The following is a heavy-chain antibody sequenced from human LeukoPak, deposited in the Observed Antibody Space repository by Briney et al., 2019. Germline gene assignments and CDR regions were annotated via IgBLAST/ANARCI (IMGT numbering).Heavy chain of an antibody. Sequence: SQTLSLTCTVSGGSISSGGYYWSWIRQPPGKGLEWIGYIYYSGSTNYNPSLKSRVTILVDTSKNQFSLRLSSVTAADTAVYYCARKLPGVHFDYWGQGTLVTVSS. V-gene: IGHV4-61*08. J-gene: IGHJ4*02. CDR2: IYYSGST. CDR1: GGSISSGGYY. D-gene: IGHD2-15*01. CDR3: ARKLPGVHFDY.